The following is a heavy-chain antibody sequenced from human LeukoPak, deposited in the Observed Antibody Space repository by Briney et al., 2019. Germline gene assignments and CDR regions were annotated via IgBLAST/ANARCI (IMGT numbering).Heavy chain of an antibody. V-gene: IGHV1-18*01. D-gene: IGHD3-10*01. J-gene: IGHJ4*02. CDR2: ISAYNGNT. Sequence: ASVTVSFKASGYTFTNYGISWVRQAPGQGLEGMGWISAYNGNTNYAQKLQGRVTMTTDTSTSTAYMELSSLRSEDTAVYYCARDFHYYGSGSYYNDYWGQGTLVTVSS. CDR1: GYTFTNYG. CDR3: ARDFHYYGSGSYYNDY.